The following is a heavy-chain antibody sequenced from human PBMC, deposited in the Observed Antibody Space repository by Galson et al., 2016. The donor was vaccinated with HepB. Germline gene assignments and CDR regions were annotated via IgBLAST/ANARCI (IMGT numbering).Heavy chain of an antibody. V-gene: IGHV3-30*18. Sequence: SLRLSCAASGFTFTIYGKHGVRQAPGKGLEWLALITYDGTNKYYADSVKGRFTISRDNSKNTLYLQMNSLRPEDTALYYCAKGGTPVDYWGQGTLVTVSS. D-gene: IGHD1-1*01. J-gene: IGHJ4*02. CDR3: AKGGTPVDY. CDR1: GFTFTIYG. CDR2: ITYDGTNK.